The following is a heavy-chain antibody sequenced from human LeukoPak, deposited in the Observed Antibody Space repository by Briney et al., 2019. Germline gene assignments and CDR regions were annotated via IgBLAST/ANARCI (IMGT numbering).Heavy chain of an antibody. CDR2: VYSGGST. V-gene: IGHV3-66*01. Sequence: GGSLRLSCAASGFTVSSNYMSWVRQAPGKGLEWVSVVYSGGSTHYADSVKGRFTISRDNSKNTLYLHMNSLRAEDTAVYYCATADSGSYYGGYDYWGRGTLVIVSS. J-gene: IGHJ4*02. D-gene: IGHD1-26*01. CDR3: ATADSGSYYGGYDY. CDR1: GFTVSSNY.